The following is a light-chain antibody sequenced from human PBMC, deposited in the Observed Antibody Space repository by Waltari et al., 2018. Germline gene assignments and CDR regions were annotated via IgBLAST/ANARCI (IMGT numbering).Light chain of an antibody. V-gene: IGLV3-19*01. CDR3: HSRDTSSTRV. CDR2: GQE. Sequence: SSELTQDPAVSVALGQTVRITCQGDSLRRYYASWYQQRQGQAPDLVLYGQENRPSGIPDPFSGSTSGDTASLTITGAQAEDEADYYCHSRDTSSTRVFGGGTRLTV. CDR1: SLRRYY. J-gene: IGLJ3*02.